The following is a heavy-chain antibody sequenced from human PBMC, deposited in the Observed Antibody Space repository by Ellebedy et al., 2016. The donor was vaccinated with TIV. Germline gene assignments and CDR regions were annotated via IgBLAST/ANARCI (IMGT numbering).Heavy chain of an antibody. J-gene: IGHJ4*02. D-gene: IGHD3/OR15-3a*01. V-gene: IGHV4-59*01. CDR2: IYYSGST. Sequence: MPSETLSLTCTVSGGSISSYYWSWIRQPPGKGLEWIGYIYYSGSTNYNPSLKSRVTISVDTSKNQFSLKLSSVTAADTAVYYCASESRGQYYFDYWGQGTLVTVSS. CDR1: GGSISSYY. CDR3: ASESRGQYYFDY.